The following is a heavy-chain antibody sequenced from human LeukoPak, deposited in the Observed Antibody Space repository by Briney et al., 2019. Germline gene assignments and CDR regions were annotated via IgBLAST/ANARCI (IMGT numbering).Heavy chain of an antibody. J-gene: IGHJ4*02. CDR3: ARDRWSSGTFDY. V-gene: IGHV3-21*01. Sequence: PGGSLRLSCAASGFTFSSYSMNWVRRAPGKGLEWVSSISSSSSYIYYADSVKGRFTISRDNAKNSLYLQMNSLRAEDTAVYYCARDRWSSGTFDYWGQGTLVTVSS. CDR1: GFTFSSYS. CDR2: ISSSSSYI. D-gene: IGHD4-23*01.